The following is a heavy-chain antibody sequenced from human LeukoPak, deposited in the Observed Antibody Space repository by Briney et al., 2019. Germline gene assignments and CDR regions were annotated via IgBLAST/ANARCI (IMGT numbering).Heavy chain of an antibody. V-gene: IGHV4-59*08. CDR2: IYYSGST. CDR3: ARLGYSSSSRVSWFDP. Sequence: PSETLSLTCTVSGGSISSYYWSWIRQPPGKGLEWIGYIYYSGSTNYNPSLKSRVTISVDTFKNQFSLKLSSVTAADTAVYYCARLGYSSSSRVSWFDPWGQGTLVTVSS. D-gene: IGHD6-6*01. CDR1: GGSISSYY. J-gene: IGHJ5*02.